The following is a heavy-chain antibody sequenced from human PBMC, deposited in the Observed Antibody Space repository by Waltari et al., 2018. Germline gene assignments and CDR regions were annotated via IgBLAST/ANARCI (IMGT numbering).Heavy chain of an antibody. D-gene: IGHD6-19*01. V-gene: IGHV1-24*01. J-gene: IGHJ5*02. CDR1: GYTLTELS. CDR3: ATGLHGGIAVAGTSGDWFDP. CDR2: FDPEDGET. Sequence: QVQLVQSGAEVKKPGASVKVSCKVSGYTLTELSMHWVRQAPGKGLEWMGGFDPEDGETIYAQKFQGRVTMTEDTSTDTAYMELSSLRSEDTAVYYCATGLHGGIAVAGTSGDWFDPWGQGTLVIVSS.